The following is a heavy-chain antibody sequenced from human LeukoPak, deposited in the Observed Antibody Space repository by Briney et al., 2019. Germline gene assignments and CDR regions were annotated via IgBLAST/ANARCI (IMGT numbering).Heavy chain of an antibody. CDR2: ISGDGGT. J-gene: IGHJ4*02. CDR3: AKGPNFGSWRAVHY. D-gene: IGHD3-10*01. V-gene: IGHV3-23*01. Sequence: GGSLRLSCAASAFSFSSYDMSWVRQTLEKGLEWVSSISGDGGTFYADSVKGRFTISRDKSKNTLYLQMNSLRTDDTAIYYCAKGPNFGSWRAVHYWGQGSLVTVSS. CDR1: AFSFSSYD.